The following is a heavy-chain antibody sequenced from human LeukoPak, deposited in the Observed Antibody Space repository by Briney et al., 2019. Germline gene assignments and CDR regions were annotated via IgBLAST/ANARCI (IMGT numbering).Heavy chain of an antibody. Sequence: GGSLRLSCAASGFTFSSYAMSWVRQAPGKGLEWVSAISGSGGSTYYADSVKGRFTISRDNSKNTLYLQMNSLRAEDTAVYYCAKDLNPRYSGSYLHAFDIWGQGTMVTVSS. CDR3: AKDLNPRYSGSYLHAFDI. CDR2: ISGSGGST. J-gene: IGHJ3*02. D-gene: IGHD1-26*01. CDR1: GFTFSSYA. V-gene: IGHV3-23*01.